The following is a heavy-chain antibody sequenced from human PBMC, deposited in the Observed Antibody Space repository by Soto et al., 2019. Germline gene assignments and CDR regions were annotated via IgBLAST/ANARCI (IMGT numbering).Heavy chain of an antibody. CDR3: ARMIVKGGYSYGDYYYYYYMDV. Sequence: SGPTLVNPTQTLTLTCTFSGFSLSTSGMCVSWIRQPPGKALEWLARIDWDDDKYYSTSLKTRLTISKDTSKNQVVLTMTNMDPVDTATYYCARMIVKGGYSYGDYYYYYYMDVRGKRTTVTVSS. D-gene: IGHD5-18*01. CDR1: GFSLSTSGMC. J-gene: IGHJ6*03. V-gene: IGHV2-70*11. CDR2: IDWDDDK.